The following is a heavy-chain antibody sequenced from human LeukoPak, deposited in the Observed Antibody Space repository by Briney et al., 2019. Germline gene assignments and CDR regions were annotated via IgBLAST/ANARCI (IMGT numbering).Heavy chain of an antibody. D-gene: IGHD4-17*01. CDR2: ISYSGAT. CDR3: ARDGFYYHYYMDV. V-gene: IGHV4-34*01. J-gene: IGHJ6*03. Sequence: PSETLSLTCAVYGGSFGGYYWSWIRQPPGKGLEWIGSISYSGATYYNPSLKNRVSISVHTSKNQFSLKLSSVTAADTAVYYCARDGFYYHYYMDVWGEGTTVIVSS. CDR1: GGSFGGYY.